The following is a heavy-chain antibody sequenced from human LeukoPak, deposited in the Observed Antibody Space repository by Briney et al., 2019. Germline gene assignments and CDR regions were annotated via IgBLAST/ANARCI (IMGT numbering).Heavy chain of an antibody. CDR2: IYYSGST. CDR1: GGSIRSGDFY. V-gene: IGHV4-30-4*08. CDR3: ARLSYSSSSCWFDP. Sequence: SETLSLTCTVSGGSIRSGDFYWSWIRQPPGKGLEWIGYIYYSGSTYYNPSLKSRVTISVDTSKNQFSLKLSSVTAADTAVYYCARLSYSSSSCWFDPWGQGTLVTVSS. D-gene: IGHD6-6*01. J-gene: IGHJ5*02.